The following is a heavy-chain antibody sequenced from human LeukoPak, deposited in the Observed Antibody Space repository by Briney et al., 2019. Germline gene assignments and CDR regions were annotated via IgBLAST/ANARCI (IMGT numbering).Heavy chain of an antibody. Sequence: SVKVSCKASGGTFSSYAISWVRQAPGQGPEWMGGIIPIFGTANYAQKFQGRVTITADESTSTAYMELSSLRSEDTAVYYCARGHPTYYYDSSGYNYPGYFDYWGQGTLVTVSS. CDR3: ARGHPTYYYDSSGYNYPGYFDY. CDR1: GGTFSSYA. D-gene: IGHD3-22*01. J-gene: IGHJ4*02. CDR2: IIPIFGTA. V-gene: IGHV1-69*13.